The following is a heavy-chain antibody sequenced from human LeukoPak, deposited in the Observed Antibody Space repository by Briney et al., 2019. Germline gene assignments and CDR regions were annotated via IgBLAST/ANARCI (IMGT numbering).Heavy chain of an antibody. CDR2: INPNSGGT. CDR3: ARHPLYYDSSGPFS. V-gene: IGHV1-2*02. Sequence: ASVKVSCKASGYTFTGYYMHWVRQAPGQGLELMGWINPNSGGTNYAQKFQGRVTMTRDTSISTAYMELSRLRSDDTAVYYCARHPLYYDSSGPFSWGQGTLVTVSS. CDR1: GYTFTGYY. J-gene: IGHJ4*02. D-gene: IGHD3-22*01.